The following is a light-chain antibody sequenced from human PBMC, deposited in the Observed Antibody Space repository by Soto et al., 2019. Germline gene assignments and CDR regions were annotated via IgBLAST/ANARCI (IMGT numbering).Light chain of an antibody. CDR3: QQYKNWPPIT. J-gene: IGKJ5*01. CDR2: GTS. Sequence: EIVITQSPATLSVSPGERATLSCRASQSVSIKLAWYQQKPGQAPRLLIYGTSTRATGIPARFSGSGSGTEFTLTISSLQSEDFAVYYGQQYKNWPPITFGQGTRLEIK. V-gene: IGKV3-15*01. CDR1: QSVSIK.